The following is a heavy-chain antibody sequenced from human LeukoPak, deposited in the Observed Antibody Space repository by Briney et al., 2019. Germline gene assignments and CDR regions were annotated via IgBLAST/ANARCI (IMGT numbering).Heavy chain of an antibody. CDR3: ARLFTRAWEYRYGMDV. CDR1: GGSIRTDGSY. V-gene: IGHV4-39*02. D-gene: IGHD1-26*01. CDR2: IYIDGIT. Sequence: SETLSLTCTVSGGSIRTDGSYWAWIRQPPGKGLEWIGSIYIDGITHYDSSLQSRVTLSIDTSKNHFSLRLTSATAADTAVFYCARLFTRAWEYRYGMDVWGQGTAVTVSS. J-gene: IGHJ6*02.